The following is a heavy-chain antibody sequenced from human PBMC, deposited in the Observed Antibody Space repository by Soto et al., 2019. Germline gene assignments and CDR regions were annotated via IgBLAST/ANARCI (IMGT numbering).Heavy chain of an antibody. CDR2: INHSGST. CDR3: VRLPRRWGGYSYGYLDY. Sequence: QVQLQQWGAGLLKPSETLSLTCAVYGGSFSGYYWSWIRQPPGKGLEWIGEINHSGSTNYNPSLKSRVTISVDTSKNQFSLKLSSVTAADTAVYYCVRLPRRWGGYSYGYLDYWGQGTLVTVSS. V-gene: IGHV4-34*01. D-gene: IGHD5-18*01. J-gene: IGHJ4*02. CDR1: GGSFSGYY.